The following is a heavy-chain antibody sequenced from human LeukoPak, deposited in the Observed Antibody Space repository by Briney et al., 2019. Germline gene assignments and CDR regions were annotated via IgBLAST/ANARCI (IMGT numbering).Heavy chain of an antibody. D-gene: IGHD1-26*01. Sequence: SETLSLTCTVSGGSISSGDYYWSWIRQPPGKGLEWIGYIYYSGSTYYNPSLKSRVTISVDTSKNQFSLKLSSVTAADTAVYYCARTRPSGSYYQGLFDIWGQGTMVTVSS. CDR3: ARTRPSGSYYQGLFDI. J-gene: IGHJ3*02. V-gene: IGHV4-30-4*08. CDR2: IYYSGST. CDR1: GGSISSGDYY.